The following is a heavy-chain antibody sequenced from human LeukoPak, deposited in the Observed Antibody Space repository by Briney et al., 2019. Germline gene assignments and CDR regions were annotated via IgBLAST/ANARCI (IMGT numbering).Heavy chain of an antibody. Sequence: GGSLRLSCAASGFTFSSYGMYWVRQAPGKGLEWVAFIRYDGSNKYYADSVKGRFTISRDNSKNTLYLQMNSLRAEETAVYYCAKDLVVPAATEAWGQGTLVTVSS. D-gene: IGHD2-2*01. CDR2: IRYDGSNK. J-gene: IGHJ5*02. CDR3: AKDLVVPAATEA. V-gene: IGHV3-30*02. CDR1: GFTFSSYG.